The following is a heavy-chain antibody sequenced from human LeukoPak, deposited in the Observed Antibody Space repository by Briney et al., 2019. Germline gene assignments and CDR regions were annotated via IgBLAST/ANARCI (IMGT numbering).Heavy chain of an antibody. CDR3: ASLEPAAIGGAFDI. D-gene: IGHD2-2*01. CDR1: GFTFSSYS. V-gene: IGHV3-21*01. J-gene: IGHJ3*02. Sequence: PGGSLRLSCAASGFTFSSYSMNWDRQAPGKGLEWVSSISSSSSYIYYADSVKGRFTISRDNAKNSLYLQMNSLRAEDTAVYYCASLEPAAIGGAFDIWGQGTMVTVSS. CDR2: ISSSSSYI.